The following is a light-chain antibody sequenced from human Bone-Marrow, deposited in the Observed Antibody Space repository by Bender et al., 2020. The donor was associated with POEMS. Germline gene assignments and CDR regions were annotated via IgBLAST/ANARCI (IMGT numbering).Light chain of an antibody. Sequence: QSVLTQPPSVSGAPGQRVTISCTVSSPNTVSGYDINWYQPLPATAPKLLIYGYSNRPSGVPDRFSASKSGTTTSLAITGLQAEDEGDYYCQSYDNSLSGWVFGGGTKLTVL. CDR2: GYS. CDR3: QSYDNSLSGWV. V-gene: IGLV1-40*01. CDR1: SPNTVSGYD. J-gene: IGLJ3*02.